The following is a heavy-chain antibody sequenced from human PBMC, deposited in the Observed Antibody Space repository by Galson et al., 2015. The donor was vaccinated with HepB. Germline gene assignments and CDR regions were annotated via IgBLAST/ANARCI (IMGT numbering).Heavy chain of an antibody. CDR2: ISSSSSYI. CDR3: AREWTPAANYDFWSGFGARGGYFDY. D-gene: IGHD3-3*01. Sequence: SLRLSCAASGFTFSSYSMNWVRQAPGKGLEWVSSISSSSSYIYYADSVKGRFTISRDNAKNSLYLQMNSLRAEDTAVYYCAREWTPAANYDFWSGFGARGGYFDYWGQGTLVTVSS. CDR1: GFTFSSYS. V-gene: IGHV3-21*01. J-gene: IGHJ4*02.